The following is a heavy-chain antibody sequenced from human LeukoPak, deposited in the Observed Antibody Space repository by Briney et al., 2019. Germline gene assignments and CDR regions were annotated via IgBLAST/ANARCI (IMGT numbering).Heavy chain of an antibody. CDR1: GGTFSSYA. CDR2: IIPIFGIA. J-gene: IGHJ6*02. CDR3: ARAAMIVVVKDYYYYYGMDV. V-gene: IGHV1-69*04. Sequence: SVKVSCKASGGTFSSYAISWVRQAPGQGLEWMGRIIPIFGIANYAQKFQGRVTITADKSTSTACMELSSLRSEDTAVYYCARAAMIVVVKDYYYYYGMDVWGQGTTVTVSS. D-gene: IGHD3-22*01.